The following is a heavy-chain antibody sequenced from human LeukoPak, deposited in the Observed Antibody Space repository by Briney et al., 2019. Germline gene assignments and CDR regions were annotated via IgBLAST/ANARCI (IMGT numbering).Heavy chain of an antibody. CDR2: INSDGSTT. CDR1: GFTFSSYL. CDR3: VRQEGYYDSGSFHEY. D-gene: IGHD3-10*01. J-gene: IGHJ4*02. V-gene: IGHV3-74*01. Sequence: GGSLRLSCAASGFTFSSYLMHWVRQAPGKGLVWVSRINSDGSTTRYADSVKGRFTISRDNAKNTLYLQMNSLRAADTAVYYCVRQEGYYDSGSFHEYWGQGTLVTVSS.